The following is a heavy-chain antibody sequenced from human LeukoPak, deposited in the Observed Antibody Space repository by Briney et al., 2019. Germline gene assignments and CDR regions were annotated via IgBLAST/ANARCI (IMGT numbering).Heavy chain of an antibody. V-gene: IGHV4-31*03. CDR1: GGPISSGNYY. CDR2: IHHSGTS. J-gene: IGHJ4*02. D-gene: IGHD4-17*01. CDR3: VRHLKRKDYDDYGPCFDH. Sequence: PSQTLSLTCTVSGGPISSGNYYWSWVRQDPGKGLEWIGYIHHSGTSYYNPSLKSRLSMSVDTSKNQFSLRLSSVTAADTAVYYCVRHLKRKDYDDYGPCFDHWGQGTLVTVSS.